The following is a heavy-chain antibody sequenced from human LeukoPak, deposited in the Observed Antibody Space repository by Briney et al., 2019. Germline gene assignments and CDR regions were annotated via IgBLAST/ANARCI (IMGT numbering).Heavy chain of an antibody. CDR2: IYYSGST. CDR1: GGSISSSNYY. V-gene: IGHV4-39*01. Sequence: PSGTLSLTCTVSGGSISSSNYYWGWIRQPPGKGLEWIGSIYYSGSTYYIPSLKSRVTISVDTSKNQFSLKLSSVTAADTAVYYCARHGRSGPGQLNWFDPWGQGTLVTVSS. CDR3: ARHGRSGPGQLNWFDP. J-gene: IGHJ5*02. D-gene: IGHD3-3*01.